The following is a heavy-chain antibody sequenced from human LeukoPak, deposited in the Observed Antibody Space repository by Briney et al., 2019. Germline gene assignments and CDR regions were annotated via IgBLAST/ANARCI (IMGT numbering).Heavy chain of an antibody. CDR2: IIPIFGTA. D-gene: IGHD3-22*01. CDR1: GGTFSSYA. J-gene: IGHJ4*02. CDR3: AREVELDYDTFYYFDY. Sequence: GASVKVSCKASGGTFSSYAFSWVRQAPGQGLEWMGGIIPIFGTANYAQKFQGRVTITADKSTSTAYMELSSLRSEDTAVYYCAREVELDYDTFYYFDYWGQGTLVTVSS. V-gene: IGHV1-69*06.